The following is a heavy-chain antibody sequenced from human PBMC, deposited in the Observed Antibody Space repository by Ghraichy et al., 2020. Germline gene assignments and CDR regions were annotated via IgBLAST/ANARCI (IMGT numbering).Heavy chain of an antibody. J-gene: IGHJ4*02. Sequence: GGSLRLSWAGSQFTCGSSNFGMNWVRQAPGKRLEWVSTIGSGGSTSYADSVKGRFIISRDNSKNTLYLQMNSLRAEDTAVYYCAKGSWTSHGNSYFDHWGQGTLVTFSS. D-gene: IGHD1-26*01. CDR1: QFTCGSSNFG. CDR2: IGSGGST. CDR3: AKGSWTSHGNSYFDH. V-gene: IGHV3-23*01.